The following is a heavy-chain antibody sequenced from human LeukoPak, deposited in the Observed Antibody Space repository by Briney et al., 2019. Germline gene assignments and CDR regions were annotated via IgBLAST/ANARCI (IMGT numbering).Heavy chain of an antibody. CDR1: GGSISSGGYY. Sequence: PSETLSLTCTVSGGSISSGGYYWSWIRQHPGKGLEWIGYIYYSGSTYYNPSLKSRVTISVDTSKNQFSLKLSSVTAADTAVYYCARKRNSYCDYWGQGTLVTVSS. D-gene: IGHD5-18*01. CDR2: IYYSGST. CDR3: ARKRNSYCDY. J-gene: IGHJ4*02. V-gene: IGHV4-31*03.